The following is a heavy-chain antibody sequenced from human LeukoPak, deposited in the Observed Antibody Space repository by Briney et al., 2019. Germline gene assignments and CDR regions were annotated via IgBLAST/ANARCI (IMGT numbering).Heavy chain of an antibody. D-gene: IGHD6-13*01. V-gene: IGHV4-31*03. CDR2: IYYSGSI. Sequence: SETLSLTCTVSGGSISSGGYYWSWIRQHPGKGPEWIGSIYYSGSIYYNPSLKSRVTISVDTSKNQFSLNLSSVTAADTAVYYCARQAAAGVLFDYWGQGTLVTISS. CDR1: GGSISSGGYY. CDR3: ARQAAAGVLFDY. J-gene: IGHJ4*02.